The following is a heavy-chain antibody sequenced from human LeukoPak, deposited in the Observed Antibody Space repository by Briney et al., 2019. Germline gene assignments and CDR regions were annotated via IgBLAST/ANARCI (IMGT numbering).Heavy chain of an antibody. J-gene: IGHJ4*02. V-gene: IGHV4-39*01. D-gene: IGHD3-10*01. CDR1: GGSISSSIYY. CDR2: IYYRGST. CDR3: ARHTYYYGSGSQYYFDY. Sequence: SETLSLTCTVSGGSISSSIYYWGWIRQPPGKGLEWIGSIYYRGSTYYNPSLKSRVTISVDTSKNQFSLKLSSVTAADTAVYYCARHTYYYGSGSQYYFDYWGQGTLVTVSS.